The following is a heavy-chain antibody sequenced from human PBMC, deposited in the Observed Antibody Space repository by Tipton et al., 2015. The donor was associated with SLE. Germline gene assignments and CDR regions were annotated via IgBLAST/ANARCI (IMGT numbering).Heavy chain of an antibody. J-gene: IGHJ5*02. Sequence: TLSLTCTVSGGSIRCYYWSWIRQPPGNGLEWIGCISHSGSAIYNPSLKSRVTISVDTSKKQFSLKVSSVTAADTAVYYCARAQRLVRWFDPWGQGTLVTVSS. V-gene: IGHV4-59*12. CDR1: GGSIRCYY. CDR3: ARAQRLVRWFDP. CDR2: ISHSGSA. D-gene: IGHD6-13*01.